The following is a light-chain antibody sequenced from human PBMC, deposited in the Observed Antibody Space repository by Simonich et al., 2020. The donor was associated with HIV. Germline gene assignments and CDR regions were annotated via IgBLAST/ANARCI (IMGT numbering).Light chain of an antibody. V-gene: IGLV2-14*01. CDR2: DVS. Sequence: QSALTQPASGSGSPGQSITISCTGTSSNVGGYKYVSWYQQHPGKAPKLIIDDVSERPSGVSNRFSGSKSGNTASLTISGLQAEDEADYYCSSYTSSSTWVFGGGTKLTVL. J-gene: IGLJ3*02. CDR1: SSNVGGYKY. CDR3: SSYTSSSTWV.